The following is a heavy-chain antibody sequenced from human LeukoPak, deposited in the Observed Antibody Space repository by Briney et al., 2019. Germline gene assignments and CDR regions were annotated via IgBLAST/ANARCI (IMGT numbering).Heavy chain of an antibody. D-gene: IGHD3-10*01. Sequence: PSETLSLTCAVYGGSFSGYYWSWIRQPPGKGLEWIGEINHSGSTNYNPSLKSRVTISVDTSKNQFSLKLSSVTAADTAVYYCARGGKVRGVKYYYYYCYMDVWGKGTTVTVSS. J-gene: IGHJ6*03. CDR1: GGSFSGYY. CDR3: ARGGKVRGVKYYYYYCYMDV. V-gene: IGHV4-34*01. CDR2: INHSGST.